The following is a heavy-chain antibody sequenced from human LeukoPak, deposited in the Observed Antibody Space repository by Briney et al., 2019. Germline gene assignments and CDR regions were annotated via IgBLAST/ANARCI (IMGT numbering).Heavy chain of an antibody. Sequence: PSETLSLTCTVSGGSISSYYWSWIRQPPGKGLEWIGYIYYSGSTNYNPSLKSRVTISVDTSKNQFSLKLSSVTAADTAVYYCARHRGRLFPGIAAAGWRNWFDPWGQGTLVTVSS. CDR2: IYYSGST. J-gene: IGHJ5*02. D-gene: IGHD6-13*01. CDR3: ARHRGRLFPGIAAAGWRNWFDP. CDR1: GGSISSYY. V-gene: IGHV4-59*08.